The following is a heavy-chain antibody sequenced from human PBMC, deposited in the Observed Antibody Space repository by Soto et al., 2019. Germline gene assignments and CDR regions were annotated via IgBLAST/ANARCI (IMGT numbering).Heavy chain of an antibody. Sequence: QVQLQESGPGLVKPSQTLSLTCTVSGGSISSGGYYWSWIRQHPGKGLEWIGYIYYSGSTYYNPSLESRVTISVDTSKTRFSLKLSSVTAADTAVYYCARGVTMVRGVIHTPYFDYWGQGTLVTVSS. V-gene: IGHV4-31*03. CDR3: ARGVTMVRGVIHTPYFDY. J-gene: IGHJ4*02. D-gene: IGHD3-10*01. CDR2: IYYSGST. CDR1: GGSISSGGYY.